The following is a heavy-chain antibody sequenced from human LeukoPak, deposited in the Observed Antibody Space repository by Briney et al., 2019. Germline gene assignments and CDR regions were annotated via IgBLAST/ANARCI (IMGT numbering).Heavy chain of an antibody. V-gene: IGHV4-39*01. D-gene: IGHD3-9*01. CDR1: GGSISSSSYY. J-gene: IGHJ4*02. CDR3: ARHFDILTEIDY. CDR2: IYYSGST. Sequence: SETLSLTCTVSGGSISSSSYYWGWIRQPPGKGLEWIGSIYYSGSTYYNPSLKSRVTISVDTSKNQFSLKLSSVTAADTAVYYCARHFDILTEIDYWGQGTLVTVSS.